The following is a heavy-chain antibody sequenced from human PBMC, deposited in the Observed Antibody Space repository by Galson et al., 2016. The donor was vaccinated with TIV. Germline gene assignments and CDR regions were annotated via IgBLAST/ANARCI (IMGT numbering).Heavy chain of an antibody. D-gene: IGHD1-14*01. V-gene: IGHV3-30*02. CDR1: GFTFSSYG. J-gene: IGHJ4*02. CDR3: AKKTTGGHFDY. CDR2: IRYDESKE. Sequence: SLRLSCATSGFTFSSYGMHWVRQAPGKGLEWVAFIRYDESKEYYADSVKGRFTISRDNSKNTLYLQMNSLRPEDTAVYYCAKKTTGGHFDYWGQGTLVTVSS.